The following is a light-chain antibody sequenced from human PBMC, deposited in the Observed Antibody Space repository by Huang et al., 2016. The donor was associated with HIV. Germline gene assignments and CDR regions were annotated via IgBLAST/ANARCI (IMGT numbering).Light chain of an antibody. V-gene: IGKV3-15*01. Sequence: EIMMTQSPATLSVSPGERATLSCRASQSVSSNLAWYQQKPGQAPRLLIYGASTRATGFSARFRGSGFGTEFTLTISSLQSEDFAVYYCHQYNNWPFTFGPGTKVDIK. CDR3: HQYNNWPFT. CDR1: QSVSSN. CDR2: GAS. J-gene: IGKJ3*01.